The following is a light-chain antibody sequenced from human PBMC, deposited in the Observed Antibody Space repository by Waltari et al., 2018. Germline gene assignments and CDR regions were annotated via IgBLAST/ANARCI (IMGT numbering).Light chain of an antibody. Sequence: ETVMMQSPATLSLSQGERATLSCRASQNIGTTLAWYQQRPGQAPRLLIYSTSSRATGIPDRFSGSGSGTEFTLTISSLDPEDVGVYYCQKYNDWPFTFGPGTRLDIK. CDR3: QKYNDWPFT. J-gene: IGKJ3*01. CDR1: QNIGTT. V-gene: IGKV3D-15*01. CDR2: STS.